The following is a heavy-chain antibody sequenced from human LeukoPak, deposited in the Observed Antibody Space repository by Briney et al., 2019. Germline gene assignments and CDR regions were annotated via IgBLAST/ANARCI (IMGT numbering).Heavy chain of an antibody. CDR3: ARDSVAGTGDY. CDR2: ISSSGSTI. J-gene: IGHJ4*02. Sequence: PGGSLRLSCAASGFTFSSYEMNWVRQAPGKGLEWVSYISSSGSTIYYADSVKGRFTISRDNAKNSLYLQMNSLRAEDTAVYYCARDSVAGTGDYWGQGTLVTVSS. D-gene: IGHD6-19*01. V-gene: IGHV3-48*03. CDR1: GFTFSSYE.